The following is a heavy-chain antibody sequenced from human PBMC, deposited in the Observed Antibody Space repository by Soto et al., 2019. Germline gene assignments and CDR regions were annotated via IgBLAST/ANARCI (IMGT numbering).Heavy chain of an antibody. J-gene: IGHJ6*02. Sequence: QVQLQQWGAGLLKPSETLSLTCAVYGGSFSGYYWSWIRQPPGKGLEWIGEINHSGRTNYNPSLKSRVTISVDTSKNQFSLKLSSVTAADTAVYYCARGSTAMVKYYYYGMDVWGQGTTVTVSS. CDR1: GGSFSGYY. CDR2: INHSGRT. CDR3: ARGSTAMVKYYYYGMDV. D-gene: IGHD5-18*01. V-gene: IGHV4-34*01.